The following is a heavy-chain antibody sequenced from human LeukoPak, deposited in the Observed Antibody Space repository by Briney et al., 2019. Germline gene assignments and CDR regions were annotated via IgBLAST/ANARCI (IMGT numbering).Heavy chain of an antibody. J-gene: IGHJ6*02. CDR1: GFTFSSYG. V-gene: IGHV3-30*03. CDR2: ISYDGSNK. D-gene: IGHD2-15*01. Sequence: GGSLRLSSAASGFTFSSYGMHWVRLAPGKGLEWEAVISYDGSNKYYADSVKGRFTISRDNSKNTLYLQMNSLRAEDTALFYCAREAATPVYYGMDVWGQGTTVTVSS. CDR3: AREAATPVYYGMDV.